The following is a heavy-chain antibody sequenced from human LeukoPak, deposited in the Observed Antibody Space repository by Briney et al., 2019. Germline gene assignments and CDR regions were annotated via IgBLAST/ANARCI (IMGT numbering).Heavy chain of an antibody. CDR1: GDPISSGSYY. CDR2: IYYSGST. CDR3: ARNSSGWSFDY. D-gene: IGHD6-19*01. J-gene: IGHJ4*01. V-gene: IGHV4-39*01. Sequence: SETLSLTCTVSGDPISSGSYYWGGIRQSPGKDLEWIGSIYYSGSTHYNPSLKSRVTISVDTSKKQFSLKLSSVTAADTAVYYCARNSSGWSFDYWGQGTLVTVSS.